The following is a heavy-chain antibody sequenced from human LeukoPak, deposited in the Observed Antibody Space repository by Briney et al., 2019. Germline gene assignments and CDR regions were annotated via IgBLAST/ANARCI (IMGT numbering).Heavy chain of an antibody. V-gene: IGHV1-2*06. J-gene: IGHJ4*02. Sequence: GASVKVSCKASGYTFTGYYMHWVRQAPGQGLEWMGRINPNSGGTNYAQKFQGRVTMTRDTSISTAYMELSRLRSDDTAAYYCARRRVSSSGPHLDYWGQGTLVTVSS. CDR1: GYTFTGYY. D-gene: IGHD6-13*01. CDR2: INPNSGGT. CDR3: ARRRVSSSGPHLDY.